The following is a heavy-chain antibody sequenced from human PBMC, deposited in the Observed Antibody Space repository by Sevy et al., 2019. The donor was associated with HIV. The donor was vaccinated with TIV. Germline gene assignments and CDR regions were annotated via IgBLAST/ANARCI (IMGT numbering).Heavy chain of an antibody. J-gene: IGHJ4*02. D-gene: IGHD4-17*01. CDR1: GFPFGSYE. V-gene: IGHV3-48*03. CDR2: ISNSGSAK. Sequence: GGSLRLTCTASGFPFGSYEMNWVRQAPGKRLEWVSYISNSGSAKYYSDSVRGRFTISRDNAKNSLYLQMNSLRAEDTAVYYCARDLPPSATTVAHFDYWGRGTLVTVSS. CDR3: ARDLPPSATTVAHFDY.